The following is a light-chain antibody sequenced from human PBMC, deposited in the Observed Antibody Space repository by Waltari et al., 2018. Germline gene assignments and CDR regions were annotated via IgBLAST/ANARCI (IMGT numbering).Light chain of an antibody. V-gene: IGLV2-23*02. Sequence: QSALTQPASVSGSPGQSISISCIGTSSDIGTFNLVSWYLQYPGTAPKLLIYDVSQRPPGVSNRFSGSKSGNTASLTISGLQAEDEAIYSCCSYAGSRTWVFGGGAKLTVL. CDR3: CSYAGSRTWV. J-gene: IGLJ3*02. CDR1: SSDIGTFNL. CDR2: DVS.